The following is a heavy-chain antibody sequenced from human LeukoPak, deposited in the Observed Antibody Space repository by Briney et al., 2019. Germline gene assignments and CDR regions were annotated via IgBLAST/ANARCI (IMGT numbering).Heavy chain of an antibody. D-gene: IGHD5-18*01. V-gene: IGHV4-59*01. CDR1: GGSISTYY. CDR2: VDYRGST. CDR3: ARSRSGYSYDHAAFEI. Sequence: SETLSLTCTVSGGSISTYYWSWIRQPPGKALEWIAYVDYRGSTTYNPSLRSRVTISVDTSRNQFSLKLSSVTAADTAVYYCARSRSGYSYDHAAFEIWGQGTMVTVSS. J-gene: IGHJ3*02.